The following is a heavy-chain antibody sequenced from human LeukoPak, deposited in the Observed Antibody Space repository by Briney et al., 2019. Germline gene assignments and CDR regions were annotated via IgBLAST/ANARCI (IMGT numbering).Heavy chain of an antibody. J-gene: IGHJ3*02. CDR1: GFTFNNYG. CDR3: ARGGGDDAFDI. V-gene: IGHV3-33*01. CDR2: IWYDGSNK. D-gene: IGHD3-10*01. Sequence: GGSLRLSCAASGFTFNNYGMHWVRQAPGKGLEWVAAIWYDGSNKYYADSVKGRFTISRDNSKSTLYLQLNSLRAEDTAVYYCARGGGDDAFDIWGQGTMVTVSS.